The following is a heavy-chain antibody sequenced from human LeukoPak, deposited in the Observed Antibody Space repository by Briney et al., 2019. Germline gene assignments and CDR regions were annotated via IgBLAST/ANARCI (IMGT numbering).Heavy chain of an antibody. CDR3: AKDADIAAAAYHIDY. J-gene: IGHJ4*02. V-gene: IGHV3-30*18. CDR2: LSYDGINK. D-gene: IGHD6-13*01. Sequence: GGSLRLSCAASGFTFKSYGMHWVRQAPGKGLEWVTVLSYDGINKYYANSVKGRFTISRDNSKNTLYLQMNSLRAEDTAVYYCAKDADIAAAAYHIDYWGQGTLVTVYS. CDR1: GFTFKSYG.